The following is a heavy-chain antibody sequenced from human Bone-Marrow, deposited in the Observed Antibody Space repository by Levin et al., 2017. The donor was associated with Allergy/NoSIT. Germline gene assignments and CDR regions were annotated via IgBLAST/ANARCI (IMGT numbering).Heavy chain of an antibody. CDR1: GFIFSDYI. CDR3: AGRRDEDDY. Sequence: PGGSLRLSCAASGFIFSDYIMNWVRQAPGKGLEWVALISYDGSDKYYADSLKGRFTISRDNSKNTLYLEMNSLKTEDTAVYYCAGRRDEDDYWGQGTLVTVSS. CDR2: ISYDGSDK. D-gene: IGHD2-21*01. V-gene: IGHV3-30*04. J-gene: IGHJ4*02.